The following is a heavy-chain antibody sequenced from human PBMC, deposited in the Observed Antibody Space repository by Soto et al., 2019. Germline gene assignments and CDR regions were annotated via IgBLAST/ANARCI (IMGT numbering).Heavy chain of an antibody. CDR1: GGSISSSSYY. CDR2: IYYSGST. J-gene: IGHJ4*02. CDR3: AREYSMTVVAPGY. D-gene: IGHD3-22*01. Sequence: PSETLSLTCTVSGGSISSSSYYWGWIRQPPGKGLEWIGSIYYSGSTYYNPSLKSRVTISVDTSKNQFSLKLSSVTAADTSVYNCAREYSMTVVAPGYWGQGTLVTVSS. V-gene: IGHV4-39*02.